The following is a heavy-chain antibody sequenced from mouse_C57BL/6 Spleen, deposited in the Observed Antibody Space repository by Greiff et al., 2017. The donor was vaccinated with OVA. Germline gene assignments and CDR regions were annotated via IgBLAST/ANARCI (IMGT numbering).Heavy chain of an antibody. J-gene: IGHJ3*01. CDR2: ISSGSSTI. D-gene: IGHD2-12*01. V-gene: IGHV5-17*01. CDR1: GFTFSDYG. CDR3: ARPYYSVFAY. Sequence: DVKLVESGGGLVKPGGSLKLSCAASGFTFSDYGMHWVRQAPEKGLEWVAYISSGSSTIYYADTVKGRFTISRDNAKNTLFLQMTSLRSEDTAMYYCARPYYSVFAYWGQGTLVTVSA.